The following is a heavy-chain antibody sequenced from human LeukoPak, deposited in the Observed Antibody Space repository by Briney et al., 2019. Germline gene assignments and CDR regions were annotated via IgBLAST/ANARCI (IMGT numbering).Heavy chain of an antibody. Sequence: SETLSLTCTVSGGSISSYYWSWIRQPPGKGLEWIGYIYYSGSTNYNPSLKSRVTISVDTSKNQLSLKLSSVTAADTAVYYCARAVYYYDSSGSVDAFDIWGQGTMVTVSS. D-gene: IGHD3-22*01. V-gene: IGHV4-59*01. CDR1: GGSISSYY. CDR3: ARAVYYYDSSGSVDAFDI. J-gene: IGHJ3*02. CDR2: IYYSGST.